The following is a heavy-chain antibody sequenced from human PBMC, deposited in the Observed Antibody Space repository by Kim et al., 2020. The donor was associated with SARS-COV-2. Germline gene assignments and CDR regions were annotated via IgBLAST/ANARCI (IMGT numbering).Heavy chain of an antibody. V-gene: IGHV4-59*13. J-gene: IGHJ2*01. CDR2: IFHSGTT. D-gene: IGHD3-22*01. CDR1: GGAISSYY. CDR3: GGDLPHTGGDSSYVYG. Sequence: SETLSLTCSVSGGAISSYYWSWIRQPPEKGPEWIGYIFHSGTTKYNPSFKNRVFISVKTPKNQSPSRLTSVTAADPAVFYCGGDLPHTGGDSSYVYGRGR.